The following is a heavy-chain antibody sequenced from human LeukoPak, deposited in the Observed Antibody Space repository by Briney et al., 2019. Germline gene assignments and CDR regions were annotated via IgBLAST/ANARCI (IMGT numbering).Heavy chain of an antibody. Sequence: KASETLSLTCTVSGGSISSYYWSWIRQPPGKGLEWIGYIYYSGSTNYNPSLKSRVTISVDTSKNQFSLKLSSVTAADTAVYYCARVAPGCSGGSCYRNAFDIWGQGTMVTVSS. CDR1: GGSISSYY. CDR3: ARVAPGCSGGSCYRNAFDI. D-gene: IGHD2-15*01. J-gene: IGHJ3*02. CDR2: IYYSGST. V-gene: IGHV4-59*01.